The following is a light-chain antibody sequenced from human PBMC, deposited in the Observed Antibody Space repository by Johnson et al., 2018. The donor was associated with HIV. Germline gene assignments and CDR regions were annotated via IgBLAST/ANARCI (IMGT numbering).Light chain of an antibody. CDR2: RNN. Sequence: QPVLTQPPSASGTPVQRVTISCSGSSSNIGSNTVNWYQQLPGTAPKLLIYRNNQRPSGVPDRFSGSTSGTSASLAISGPQSEDEADYYCAAWDDSLNGPYVFGTGTKVTVL. J-gene: IGLJ1*01. V-gene: IGLV1-44*01. CDR1: SSNIGSNT. CDR3: AAWDDSLNGPYV.